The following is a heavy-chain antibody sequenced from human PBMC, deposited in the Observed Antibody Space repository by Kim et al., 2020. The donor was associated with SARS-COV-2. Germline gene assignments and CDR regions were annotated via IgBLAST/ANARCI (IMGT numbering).Heavy chain of an antibody. CDR1: GGSISSYY. Sequence: SETLSLTCTVSGGSISSYYWSWIRQPPGKGLEWIGYIYYSGSTNYNPSLKSRVTISVDTSKNQFSLKLSSVTAVDTAVHYCARVNYYGSGTPGFDYWGQGTLVTVSS. CDR2: IYYSGST. V-gene: IGHV4-59*13. J-gene: IGHJ4*02. D-gene: IGHD3-10*01. CDR3: ARVNYYGSGTPGFDY.